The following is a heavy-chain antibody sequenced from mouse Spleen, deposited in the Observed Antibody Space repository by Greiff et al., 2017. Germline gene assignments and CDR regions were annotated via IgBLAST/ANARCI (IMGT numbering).Heavy chain of an antibody. Sequence: EVQLVESGGGLVKPGGSLKLSCAASGFTFSDYGMHWVRQAPEKGLEWVAYISSGSSTIYYADTVKGRFTISRDNAKNTLFLQMTSLRSEDTAMYYCARPPLYYDYVFDYWGQGTTLTVSS. CDR1: GFTFSDYG. D-gene: IGHD2-4*01. CDR2: ISSGSSTI. J-gene: IGHJ2*01. CDR3: ARPPLYYDYVFDY. V-gene: IGHV5-17*01.